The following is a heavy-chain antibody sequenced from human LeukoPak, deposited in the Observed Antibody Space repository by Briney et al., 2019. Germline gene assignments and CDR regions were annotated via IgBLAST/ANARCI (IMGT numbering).Heavy chain of an antibody. V-gene: IGHV4-34*01. Sequence: SETLSLTCAVYGGSFNTYYWNWIRQSPGKGLEWIGEINHTGTTNYNPSLKSRFTISVDTSKNQFSLKLSSVTAADTAVYYCAREAKGGWFDPWGQGTLVTVSS. CDR2: INHTGTT. J-gene: IGHJ5*02. CDR1: GGSFNTYY. CDR3: AREAKGGWFDP.